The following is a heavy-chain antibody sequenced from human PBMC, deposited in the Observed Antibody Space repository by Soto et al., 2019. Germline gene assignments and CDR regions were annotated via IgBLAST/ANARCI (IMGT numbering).Heavy chain of an antibody. CDR2: IYHSGST. CDR1: GGSISSCGYS. D-gene: IGHD3-22*01. Sequence: TLSLTCAVSGGSISSCGYSWSWIRQPPGKGLEWIGYIYHSGSTYYNPSLKSRVTISVDRSKNQFSLKLSSVTAADTAVYYCARDRRITMIDHYYYYGMDVWGQGTTVTVSS. CDR3: ARDRRITMIDHYYYYGMDV. V-gene: IGHV4-30-2*01. J-gene: IGHJ6*02.